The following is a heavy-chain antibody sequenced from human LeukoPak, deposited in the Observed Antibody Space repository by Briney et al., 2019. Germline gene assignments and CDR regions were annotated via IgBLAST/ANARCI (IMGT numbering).Heavy chain of an antibody. CDR2: ISWNSGSI. J-gene: IGHJ6*02. D-gene: IGHD3-10*01. Sequence: GGSLRLSCAASGFTFDDYAMHWVRQAPGKGLEWVSGISWNSGSIGYADSVKGRFTISRDNAKNSLYLQMNSLRAEDTALYYCAKTQSRGYYYYGMDVWGQGTTVTVSS. V-gene: IGHV3-9*01. CDR3: AKTQSRGYYYYGMDV. CDR1: GFTFDDYA.